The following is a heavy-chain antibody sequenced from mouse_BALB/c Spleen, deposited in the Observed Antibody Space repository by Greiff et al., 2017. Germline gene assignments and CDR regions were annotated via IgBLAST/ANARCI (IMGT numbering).Heavy chain of an antibody. CDR3: AVYDGYYSWFAY. CDR1: GYSITSDYA. J-gene: IGHJ3*01. CDR2: ISYSGST. Sequence: ESGPGLVKPSQSLSLTCTVTGYSITSDYAWNWIRQFPGNKLEWMGYISYSGSTSYNPSLKSRISITRDTSKNQFFLQLNSVTTEDTATYYCAVYDGYYSWFAYWGQGTLVTVSA. V-gene: IGHV3-2*02. D-gene: IGHD2-3*01.